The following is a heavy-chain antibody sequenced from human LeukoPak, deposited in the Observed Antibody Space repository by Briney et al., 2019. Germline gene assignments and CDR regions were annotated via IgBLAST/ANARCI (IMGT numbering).Heavy chain of an antibody. V-gene: IGHV4-59*08. Sequence: TSETLSLTCTVSGGSISSYYWSWIRQPPGKGLEWIGYIYYSGSTYYNPSLKSRVTISVDTSKNQFSLKLSSVTAADTAVYYCARSLLRGYSYGFDYWGQGTLVTVSS. CDR1: GGSISSYY. D-gene: IGHD5-18*01. J-gene: IGHJ4*02. CDR2: IYYSGST. CDR3: ARSLLRGYSYGFDY.